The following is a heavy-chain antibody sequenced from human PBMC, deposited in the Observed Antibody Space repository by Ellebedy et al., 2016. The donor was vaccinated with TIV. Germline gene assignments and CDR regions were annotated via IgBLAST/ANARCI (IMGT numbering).Heavy chain of an antibody. Sequence: GESLKISXAASGFTFSNYWMNWVRQAPGKGLEWVANIKQDGSEQHYVDSVKGRFTISRDNAQNSIYLHMDSLRAEDTAVYYCAAGSGYVIEHWGQGTLVTVSS. CDR3: AAGSGYVIEH. CDR2: IKQDGSEQ. CDR1: GFTFSNYW. V-gene: IGHV3-7*03. J-gene: IGHJ1*01. D-gene: IGHD3-22*01.